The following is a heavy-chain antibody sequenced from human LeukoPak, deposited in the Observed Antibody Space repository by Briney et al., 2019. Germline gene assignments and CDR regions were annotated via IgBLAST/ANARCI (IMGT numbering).Heavy chain of an antibody. CDR2: LSYDGSNM. D-gene: IGHD5-12*01. V-gene: IGHV3-30-3*01. CDR3: AVAPYVSGCDGLDY. CDR1: GFYLGGLS. J-gene: IGHJ4*02. Sequence: GGSLRPSRAGPGFYLGGLSMHLVRPSPGEGLEVVSVLSYDGSNMNYGDPVKGRFTISRDNSKNTLYLQMNSLTMEDSGVYYCAVAPYVSGCDGLDYWDQGTLVTVSS.